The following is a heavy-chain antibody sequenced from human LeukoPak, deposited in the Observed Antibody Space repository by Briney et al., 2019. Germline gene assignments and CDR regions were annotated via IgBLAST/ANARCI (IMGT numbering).Heavy chain of an antibody. CDR2: ISGSGGST. CDR3: AKGQYYYDSSGYCDY. J-gene: IGHJ4*02. CDR1: GFTFSSYA. V-gene: IGHV3-23*01. D-gene: IGHD3-22*01. Sequence: GGSLRLSCAASGFTFSSYAMSWVRQAPGKGLEWVSAISGSGGSTYYADSVKGRFTISRDNPKNTLYLQMNSLRAEDTAVYYCAKGQYYYDSSGYCDYWGQGTLVTVSS.